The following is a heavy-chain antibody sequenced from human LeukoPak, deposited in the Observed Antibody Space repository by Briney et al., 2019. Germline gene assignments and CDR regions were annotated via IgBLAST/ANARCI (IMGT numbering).Heavy chain of an antibody. D-gene: IGHD6-13*01. CDR1: GHTFTISG. J-gene: IGHJ4*02. CDR2: ISVYNGNT. CDR3: AILTGCRWYWG. Sequence: ASVTVSCTASGHTFTISGISWVRQAPGQGLEWMGWISVYNGNTNYAQKFQGRVTMTTDTSTSTAYMELRSLRSDDTAVYYCAILTGCRWYWGWGQGTLVTVSS. V-gene: IGHV1-18*01.